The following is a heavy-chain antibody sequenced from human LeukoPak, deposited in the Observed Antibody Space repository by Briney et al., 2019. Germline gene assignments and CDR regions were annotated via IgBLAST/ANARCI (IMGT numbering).Heavy chain of an antibody. D-gene: IGHD3-22*01. CDR1: GYTFTSYG. V-gene: IGHV1-18*01. J-gene: IGHJ4*02. CDR3: ARAALGYYDSSGYFFDY. Sequence: VSVTVSCKASGYTFTSYGISWVRQAPGQGLEWMGWISAYNGNTNYAQKLQGRVTMTTDTSTSTAYMELRSLRSDDTAVYYCARAALGYYDSSGYFFDYWGQGTLVTVSS. CDR2: ISAYNGNT.